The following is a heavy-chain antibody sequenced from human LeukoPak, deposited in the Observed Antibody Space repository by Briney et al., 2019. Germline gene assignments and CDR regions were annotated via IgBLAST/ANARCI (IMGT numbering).Heavy chain of an antibody. Sequence: ASVKVSCKASGYTFISYDINWVRQATGQGLEWMGWMNPNSGNTGFAQKFQGRVTMTRNTSISTAYMEVSSLRSEDTAVYYCARVPSGSYYERRYGMDVRGQGTTVTVSS. CDR3: ARVPSGSYYERRYGMDV. CDR2: MNPNSGNT. CDR1: GYTFISYD. V-gene: IGHV1-8*01. J-gene: IGHJ6*02. D-gene: IGHD3-10*01.